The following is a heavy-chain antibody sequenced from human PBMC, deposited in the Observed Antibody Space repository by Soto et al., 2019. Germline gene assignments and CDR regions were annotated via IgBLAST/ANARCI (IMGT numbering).Heavy chain of an antibody. CDR1: GYSFTSYW. J-gene: IGHJ4*02. D-gene: IGHD3-10*01. CDR3: SRHMIRGDHTANFDY. CDR2: IYPGDSDT. Sequence: PGESLKISCKGSGYSFTSYWIGWVRQMPGKGLEWMGIIYPGDSDTTYSPSFQGQVTISADKSISTAYLQWGSLKASDTAMYYCSRHMIRGDHTANFDYWSQGTLVTVSS. V-gene: IGHV5-51*01.